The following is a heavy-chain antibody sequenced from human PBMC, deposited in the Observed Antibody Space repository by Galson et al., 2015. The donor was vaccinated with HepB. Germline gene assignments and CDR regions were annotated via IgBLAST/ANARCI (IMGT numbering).Heavy chain of an antibody. J-gene: IGHJ4*02. CDR3: ARLGPAGGPGTGYLFDY. CDR2: IYYSGST. CDR1: GGSIIGHY. V-gene: IGHV4-59*08. D-gene: IGHD3/OR15-3a*01. Sequence: TLSLTCTVSGGSIIGHYWTWVRQSPGKGLEWIAYIYYSGSTNHNPSLKNRLTMSVDTSKNQFSLSLNSVTAEDTAVYYCARLGPAGGPGTGYLFDYWGQGTLVTVSS.